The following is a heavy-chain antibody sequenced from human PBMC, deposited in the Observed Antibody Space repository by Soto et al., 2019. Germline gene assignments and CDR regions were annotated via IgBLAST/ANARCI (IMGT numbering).Heavy chain of an antibody. CDR3: ARGSVTKRIVWENYFDP. CDR1: GGSISSGAYY. J-gene: IGHJ5*02. V-gene: IGHV4-31*03. D-gene: IGHD4-17*01. Sequence: PSETLSLTCTVSGGSISSGAYYWSWIRQFPGKGLEWIGYIFYTGSTYYNPSLKSRLTMSVDTSKNQFSLRLNSVTAADTALYYCARGSVTKRIVWENYFDPWGQGTLVTVSS. CDR2: IFYTGST.